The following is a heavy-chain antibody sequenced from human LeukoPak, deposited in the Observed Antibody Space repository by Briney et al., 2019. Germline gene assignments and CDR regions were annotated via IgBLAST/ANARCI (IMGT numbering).Heavy chain of an antibody. CDR2: IYYSGST. CDR3: ARGLLRYCSSTSCRQGNWFDP. J-gene: IGHJ5*02. CDR1: GGSINSYY. D-gene: IGHD2-2*01. Sequence: SETLSLTCIVSGGSINSYYWSWIRQPPGKGLEWIGDIYYSGSTNYSPSLKSRVTMSVDTSKNQFSLKLSSVTAADTAVYYCARGLLRYCSSTSCRQGNWFDPWGQGTLVTVSS. V-gene: IGHV4-59*08.